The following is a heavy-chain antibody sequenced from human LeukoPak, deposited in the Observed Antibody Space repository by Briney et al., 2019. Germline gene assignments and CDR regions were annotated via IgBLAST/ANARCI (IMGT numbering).Heavy chain of an antibody. V-gene: IGHV4-39*01. J-gene: IGHJ5*02. CDR1: GGSISSSSYY. Sequence: SETLSLTCTVSGGSISSSSYYWDWIRQPPGKGLEWIGSIYYSGSTYYNPSLKSRVTISVDTSKNQFSLKLSSVTAADTAVYYCARRNIGLSNWFDPWGQGTLVTVSS. CDR2: IYYSGST. CDR3: ARRNIGLSNWFDP.